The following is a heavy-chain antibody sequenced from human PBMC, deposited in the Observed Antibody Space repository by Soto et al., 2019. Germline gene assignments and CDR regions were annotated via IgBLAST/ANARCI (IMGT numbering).Heavy chain of an antibody. CDR2: IIPILGIA. Sequence: SVKVSCKASGGTFSSYTISWVRQAPGQGLEWMGRIIPILGIANYAQKFQGRVTITADKSTSTAYMELSSLRSEDTAVYYCARVSRYFDWLPIDYWGQGTLVTVSS. CDR1: GGTFSSYT. D-gene: IGHD3-9*01. J-gene: IGHJ4*02. V-gene: IGHV1-69*02. CDR3: ARVSRYFDWLPIDY.